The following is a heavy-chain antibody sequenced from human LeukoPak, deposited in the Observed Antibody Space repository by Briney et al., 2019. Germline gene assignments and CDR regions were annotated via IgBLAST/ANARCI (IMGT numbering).Heavy chain of an antibody. V-gene: IGHV4-34*01. CDR3: ARGRSAPSGTSGNWFDP. CDR1: GGSFSGYY. D-gene: IGHD2-2*01. Sequence: SETLSLTCVVYGGSFSGYYWSWIRQPPGKGLEWMGEINHSGSTNYNPSRKSRVTISVDTSKNQFSLKLSSVTAADTAVYYCARGRSAPSGTSGNWFDPWGQGTLVTVSS. CDR2: INHSGST. J-gene: IGHJ5*02.